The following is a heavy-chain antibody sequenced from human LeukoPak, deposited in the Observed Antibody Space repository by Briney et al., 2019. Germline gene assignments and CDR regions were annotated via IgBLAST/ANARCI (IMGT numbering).Heavy chain of an antibody. CDR1: TSY. CDR2: IGSYAGDT. V-gene: IGHV1-18*01. Sequence: ASVKVSCKATSYISFLRQAPGQGLAWRGWIGSYAGDTYYAQKFQGRVTVTTDTSSSTAYMELRSLRSDDTAVYYCARDFWNFDDSRGYYRDFDSWGQGTLVTVSS. CDR3: ARDFWNFDDSRGYYRDFDS. D-gene: IGHD3-22*01. J-gene: IGHJ5*01.